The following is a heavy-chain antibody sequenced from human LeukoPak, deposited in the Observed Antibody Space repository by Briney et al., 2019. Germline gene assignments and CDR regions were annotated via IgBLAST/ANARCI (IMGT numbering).Heavy chain of an antibody. CDR1: GFTFSSYS. Sequence: PGGSLRLSCAASGFTFSSYSMNWVRQAPGKGLEWVSYISSSSSTIYYADSVKGRFTISRDSAKNSLYLQMNSLRDEDTAVYYCARAGSFGRGPGPYGMDVWGQGTTVTVSS. D-gene: IGHD1-1*01. V-gene: IGHV3-48*02. CDR3: ARAGSFGRGPGPYGMDV. CDR2: ISSSSSTI. J-gene: IGHJ6*02.